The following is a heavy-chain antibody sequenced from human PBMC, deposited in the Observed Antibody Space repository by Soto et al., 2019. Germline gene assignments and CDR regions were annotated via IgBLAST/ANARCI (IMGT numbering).Heavy chain of an antibody. V-gene: IGHV3-33*01. CDR2: IWDDGSDK. Sequence: QVQLVESGGGVVQPGRSLRLSCAASGFTFSNYGMHWVRQAPGKRLEWVAGIWDDGSDKYYADSVKGRFTVSRDKSRDTQIRHRNGVSAEDTAVYYCAREPYCSRASCPVDYWGQGTLVTVSS. D-gene: IGHD2-2*01. J-gene: IGHJ4*02. CDR1: GFTFSNYG. CDR3: AREPYCSRASCPVDY.